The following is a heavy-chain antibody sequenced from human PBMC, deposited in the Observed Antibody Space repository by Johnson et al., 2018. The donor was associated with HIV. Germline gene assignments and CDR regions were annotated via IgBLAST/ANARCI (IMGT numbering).Heavy chain of an antibody. CDR1: GFTFDDYG. J-gene: IGHJ3*02. D-gene: IGHD3-22*01. Sequence: EVLLLESGGGVVRPGGSLRLSCAASGFTFDDYGMSWVRQVPGKGLEWVSGLDWYGGRQGYVDSVKGRFTISRDNAKNSLYMEMNSLRAEDTALYYCARQHNYDSSGQGGGLDIWGQGTMVTVSS. CDR2: LDWYGGRQ. CDR3: ARQHNYDSSGQGGGLDI. V-gene: IGHV3-20*04.